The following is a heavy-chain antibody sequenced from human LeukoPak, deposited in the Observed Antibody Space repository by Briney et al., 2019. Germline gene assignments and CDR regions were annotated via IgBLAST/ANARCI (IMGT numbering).Heavy chain of an antibody. J-gene: IGHJ6*03. Sequence: GGSLRLSCTASGFTFRSHWMHWVRQAPGEGLVWVSRIFFDGTITNHADSVKGRFSFSTDNARNTLHLQMNSLRAEDTAVYYCARDETAKVSLVYYHMDVWGKGTTVTVSS. CDR1: GFTFRSHW. CDR2: IFFDGTIT. D-gene: IGHD3-9*01. V-gene: IGHV3-74*01. CDR3: ARDETAKVSLVYYHMDV.